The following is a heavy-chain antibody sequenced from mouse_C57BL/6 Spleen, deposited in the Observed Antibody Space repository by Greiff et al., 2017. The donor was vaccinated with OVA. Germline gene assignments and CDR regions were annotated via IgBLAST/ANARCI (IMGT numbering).Heavy chain of an antibody. V-gene: IGHV5-4*01. D-gene: IGHD1-1*01. CDR3: ARGGVYYGSSGFDY. J-gene: IGHJ2*01. CDR1: GFTFSSYA. CDR2: ISDGGSYT. Sequence: EVQLVESGGGLVKPGGSLKLSCAASGFTFSSYAMSWVRQTPEKRLEWVATISDGGSYTYYPDNVKGRFTISRDNAKNNLYLQMSHLKSEDTAMYYCARGGVYYGSSGFDYWGQGTTLTVSS.